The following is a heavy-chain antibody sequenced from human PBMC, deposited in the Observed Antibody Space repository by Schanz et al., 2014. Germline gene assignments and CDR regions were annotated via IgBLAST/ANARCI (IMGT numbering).Heavy chain of an antibody. V-gene: IGHV3-48*04. CDR3: ARDKGGYYPFDY. CDR1: GFTFSSYW. J-gene: IGHJ4*02. D-gene: IGHD3-3*01. Sequence: EVQLVESGGGLVQPGGSLRLSCAASGFTFSSYWMSWVRQAPGKGLEWISYVSSYDTTVSYADSVKGRFTISRDNAKNSVYLQMNSLTADDTAVYYCARDKGGYYPFDYWGRGTLVTVSS. CDR2: VSSYDTTV.